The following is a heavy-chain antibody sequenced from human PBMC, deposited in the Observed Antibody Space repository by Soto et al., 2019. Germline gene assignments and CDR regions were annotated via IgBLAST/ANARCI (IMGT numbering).Heavy chain of an antibody. V-gene: IGHV3-74*01. CDR2: IVSDGNHT. CDR1: GFTFSNYW. J-gene: IGHJ4*02. Sequence: EVQLVESGGGLVQPGGSLRLSCAASGFTFSNYWMHWVRQVPGKGLVWVSHIVSDGNHTTYADSVKGRFTISRDNAKNTVYLQMNSLRAEDTAVYYCVRDDVGVGIDYWGLGTLVTVSS. D-gene: IGHD1-26*01. CDR3: VRDDVGVGIDY.